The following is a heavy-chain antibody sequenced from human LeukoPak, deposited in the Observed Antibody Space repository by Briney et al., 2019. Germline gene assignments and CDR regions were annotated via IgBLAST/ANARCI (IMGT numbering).Heavy chain of an antibody. D-gene: IGHD3-10*01. J-gene: IGHJ4*02. V-gene: IGHV4-59*01. CDR2: IYDSGST. CDR3: AREGYYGSGNLDY. Sequence: SETLSLTCTVSGGSISSYYWSWIRQPPGKGLEWIGHIYDSGSTNYNPSLKSRVTMSLDTSKSQFSLKLSSVTAEYTAVYYCAREGYYGSGNLDYWGQGTLVTVSS. CDR1: GGSISSYY.